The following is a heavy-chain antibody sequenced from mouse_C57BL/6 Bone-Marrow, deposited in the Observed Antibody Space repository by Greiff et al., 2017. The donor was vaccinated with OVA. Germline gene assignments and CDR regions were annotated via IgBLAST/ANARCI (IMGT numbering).Heavy chain of an antibody. J-gene: IGHJ4*01. Sequence: QVQLQQSGAELARPGASVKLSCKASGYTFTSYGISWVKQRTGQGLEWIGEIYPRSGNTYYNEKFKGKATLTADKSSSTAYMELRSLTSEDSAVYFCARDYYGSSCRYYYAMDYWGQGTSVTVSS. CDR1: GYTFTSYG. CDR3: ARDYYGSSCRYYYAMDY. D-gene: IGHD1-1*01. CDR2: IYPRSGNT. V-gene: IGHV1-81*01.